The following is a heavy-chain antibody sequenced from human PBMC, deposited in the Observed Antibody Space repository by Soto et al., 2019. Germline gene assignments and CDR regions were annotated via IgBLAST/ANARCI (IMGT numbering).Heavy chain of an antibody. CDR2: FDPEDGET. Sequence: ASVKVSCKVSGYTLTELSMHWVRQAPGKGLEWMGGFDPEDGETIYAQKFQGRVTMTEDTSTDTAYMELSSLRSEDTAVYYCARLDYYDSSGYLGFRTWGQGTLVTVSS. V-gene: IGHV1-24*01. D-gene: IGHD3-22*01. CDR1: GYTLTELS. J-gene: IGHJ5*02. CDR3: ARLDYYDSSGYLGFRT.